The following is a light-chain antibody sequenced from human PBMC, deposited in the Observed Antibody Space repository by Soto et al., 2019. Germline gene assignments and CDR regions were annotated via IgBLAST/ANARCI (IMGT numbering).Light chain of an antibody. CDR3: QQYNDSFPYT. V-gene: IGKV1-5*03. J-gene: IGKJ2*01. Sequence: DIQMTQSPSTLSASVGDRVTITCRASQSISSWLAWYQQKPGTAPKLLIYAASTLESGVPSRFSGSRSGTEFTLTVSSLQPDYFATYYCQQYNDSFPYTFGQGTKLEIK. CDR1: QSISSW. CDR2: AAS.